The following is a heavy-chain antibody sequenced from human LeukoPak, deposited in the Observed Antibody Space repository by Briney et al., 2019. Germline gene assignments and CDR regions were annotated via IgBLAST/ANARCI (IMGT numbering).Heavy chain of an antibody. CDR1: GFAFSSYW. J-gene: IGHJ4*02. CDR3: VRAVYDSSGYDFDY. Sequence: GGSLRLSCAASGFAFSSYWMHWVRQAPGKGLVWVSRINTDGSGTTYADSVKGRFTISRDNAKNTLYLQMNSLRAEDTAVYYCVRAVYDSSGYDFDYWGQGNLVTVSS. CDR2: INTDGSGT. V-gene: IGHV3-74*03. D-gene: IGHD3-22*01.